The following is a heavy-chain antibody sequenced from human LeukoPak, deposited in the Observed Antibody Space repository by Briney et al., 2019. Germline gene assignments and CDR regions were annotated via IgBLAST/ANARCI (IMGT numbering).Heavy chain of an antibody. Sequence: GASVKVSCKASGYTFNTYGITWVRQAPGQGLEWMGWISPYNGNTNYAQKFQGRVTLTTDTSTSTAYMELRSLRSDDTAVYYCARGDHYAYYYFDYWGQGTLVTVSS. D-gene: IGHD4-17*01. CDR2: ISPYNGNT. CDR1: GYTFNTYG. J-gene: IGHJ4*02. CDR3: ARGDHYAYYYFDY. V-gene: IGHV1-18*01.